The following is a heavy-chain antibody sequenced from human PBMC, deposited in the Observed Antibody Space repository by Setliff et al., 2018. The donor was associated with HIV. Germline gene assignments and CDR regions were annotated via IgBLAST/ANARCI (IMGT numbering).Heavy chain of an antibody. Sequence: ASVKVSCKASGYAFGSYDIHWVRQVSGQGLEWVAWMNPTSGNTGSAQRFQGRVTITRDTSASTAYMELSSLRSEDMAVYYCARGRYDDFWSGYYYFDYWGQGTLVTVSS. CDR3: ARGRYDDFWSGYYYFDY. CDR2: MNPTSGNT. V-gene: IGHV1-8*03. CDR1: GYAFGSYD. J-gene: IGHJ4*02. D-gene: IGHD3-3*01.